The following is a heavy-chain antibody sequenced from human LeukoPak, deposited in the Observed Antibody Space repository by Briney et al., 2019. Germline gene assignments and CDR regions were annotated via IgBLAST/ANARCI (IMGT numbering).Heavy chain of an antibody. J-gene: IGHJ5*02. Sequence: SETLSLTCAVYGGSFSGYYWSWTRRPPGKGRGWLGEINHMEAANYNPSLKSRVTISLDTSKNQFSLRLNSMTAADTAVYYCARDVRVVRGVTPKERTPNWFDPWGQGTLVTVSS. CDR2: INHMEAA. CDR1: GGSFSGYY. CDR3: ARDVRVVRGVTPKERTPNWFDP. D-gene: IGHD3-10*01. V-gene: IGHV4-34*01.